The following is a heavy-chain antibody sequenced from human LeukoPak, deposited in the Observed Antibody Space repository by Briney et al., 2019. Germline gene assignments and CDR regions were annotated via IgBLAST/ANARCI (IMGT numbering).Heavy chain of an antibody. CDR1: GGSISSGGYY. J-gene: IGHJ5*02. CDR2: IYYSGST. Sequence: SETLSLTCTVSGGSISSGGYYWSWIRQHPGKCLEWIGYIYYSGSTYYNPSLKSRVTISVDTSKNQFSLKLSSVTAADTAVYYCARSFTIFGVVGNWFDPWGQGTLVTVSS. CDR3: ARSFTIFGVVGNWFDP. D-gene: IGHD3-3*01. V-gene: IGHV4-31*03.